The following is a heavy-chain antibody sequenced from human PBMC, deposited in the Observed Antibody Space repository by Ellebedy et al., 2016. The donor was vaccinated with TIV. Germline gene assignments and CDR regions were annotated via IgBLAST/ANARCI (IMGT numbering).Heavy chain of an antibody. V-gene: IGHV3-33*01. CDR1: GFTFSGFG. D-gene: IGHD2-2*01. Sequence: GESLKISCAASGFTFSGFGIHWVRQDPGKGLEWVAIIWYDGSNAYYADSVKGRFPISRDNSKNTLYLQMNSLRGEDTAVYYRARGRGVSTGSDYFDYWGQGTLVTVAS. CDR3: ARGRGVSTGSDYFDY. CDR2: IWYDGSNA. J-gene: IGHJ4*02.